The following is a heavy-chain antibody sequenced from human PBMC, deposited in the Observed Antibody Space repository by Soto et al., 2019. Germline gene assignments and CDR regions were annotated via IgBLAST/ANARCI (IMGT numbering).Heavy chain of an antibody. V-gene: IGHV3-74*01. CDR2: LNSGATTA. CDR1: GLTFSTYW. CDR3: ARRQISPPTRGAAAARGGMDV. Sequence: GGSLRLSCTASGLTFSTYWMHWVRQAPGKGLAWISRLNSGATTANYANSVRGRFTISRDNAKNTVYLQMSSLRAEDTAVYYCARRQISPPTRGAAAARGGMDVWGQGTTVTVSS. D-gene: IGHD6-13*01. J-gene: IGHJ6*02.